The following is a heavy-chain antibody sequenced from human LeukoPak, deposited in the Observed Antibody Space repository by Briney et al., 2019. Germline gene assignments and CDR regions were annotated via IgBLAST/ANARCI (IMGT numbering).Heavy chain of an antibody. CDR2: ISSSGSTI. J-gene: IGHJ4*02. CDR1: GFTFSSYE. V-gene: IGHV3-48*03. Sequence: GGSLRLSCAASGFTFSSYEMNWVRQAPGKGLEWVSYISSSGSTIYYADSVKGRFTISRDNAKNSLYLQMNSLRAEDTAVYYCARGLQDILTGYYQDYFDYWGQGTLVTVSS. D-gene: IGHD3-9*01. CDR3: ARGLQDILTGYYQDYFDY.